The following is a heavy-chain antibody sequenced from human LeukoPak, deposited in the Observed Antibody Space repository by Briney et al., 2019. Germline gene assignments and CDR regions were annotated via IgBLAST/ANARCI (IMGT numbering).Heavy chain of an antibody. CDR1: GFTFSSYA. CDR3: AKDLRYYDFWSGPHNWFDP. Sequence: PGGSLRLSCAAPGFTFSSYAMSWVRQAPGKGLEWVSAISGSGGSTYYADSVKGRFTISRDNSKNTLYLQMSSLRAEDTAVYYCAKDLRYYDFWSGPHNWFDPWGQGTLVTVSS. D-gene: IGHD3-3*01. V-gene: IGHV3-23*01. CDR2: ISGSGGST. J-gene: IGHJ5*02.